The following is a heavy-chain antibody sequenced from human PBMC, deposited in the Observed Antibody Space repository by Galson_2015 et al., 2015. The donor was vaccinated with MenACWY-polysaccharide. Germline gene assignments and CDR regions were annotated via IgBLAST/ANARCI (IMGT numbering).Heavy chain of an antibody. V-gene: IGHV3-30*02. J-gene: IGHJ4*02. D-gene: IGHD6-6*01. CDR1: GFTFSSYD. Sequence: SLRLSCAASGFTFSSYDMHWVRQAPGKGLEWVAFTWYDGTNKYYADSLKGRFTISRDNSKNTLYLQMNSLRTEDTAVYYCARRPSRSRYDFDYWGQGTLVTVSS. CDR2: TWYDGTNK. CDR3: ARRPSRSRYDFDY.